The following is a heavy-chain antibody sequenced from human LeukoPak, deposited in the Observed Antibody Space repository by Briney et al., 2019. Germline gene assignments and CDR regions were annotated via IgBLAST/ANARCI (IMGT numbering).Heavy chain of an antibody. CDR1: GYTFTSHS. J-gene: IGHJ4*02. Sequence: ASVKVSCKSSGYTFTSHSINWLRQAPGQGLEWMGWITTNTGNPTYAQGFTGRFVFSLDTSVSTAYLQISSLKAEDTAVYYCARDASTIRFDYWGQGTLVTVSS. D-gene: IGHD5-24*01. CDR3: ARDASTIRFDY. CDR2: ITTNTGNP. V-gene: IGHV7-4-1*02.